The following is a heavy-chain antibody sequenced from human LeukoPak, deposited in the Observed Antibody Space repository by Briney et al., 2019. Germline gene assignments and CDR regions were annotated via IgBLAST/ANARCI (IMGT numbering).Heavy chain of an antibody. J-gene: IGHJ5*02. D-gene: IGHD5-24*01. V-gene: IGHV4-34*01. Sequence: SETLSLTCAVYGGSFSDYYWSWIRQPPGKGLEWIGEINHSGSTNYNPSLKSRLTISVDTSKNQFSLKLTSVTAADTATYYCASTVGWLQFGLAIYHWGQGTLVTVSS. CDR3: ASTVGWLQFGLAIYH. CDR2: INHSGST. CDR1: GGSFSDYY.